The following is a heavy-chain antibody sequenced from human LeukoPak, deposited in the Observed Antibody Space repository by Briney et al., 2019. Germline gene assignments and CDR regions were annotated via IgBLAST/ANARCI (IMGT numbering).Heavy chain of an antibody. CDR1: GGTFSSYT. D-gene: IGHD3-3*01. J-gene: IGHJ4*02. CDR2: ISAYNGNT. CDR3: ARGGRRPGFTIFGVVIDPFDY. V-gene: IGHV1-18*01. Sequence: ASVKVSCKASGGTFSSYTISWVRQAPGQGLEWMGWISAYNGNTNYAQKLQGRVTMTTDTSTSTAYMELRSLRSDDTAVYYCARGGRRPGFTIFGVVIDPFDYWGQGTLVTVSS.